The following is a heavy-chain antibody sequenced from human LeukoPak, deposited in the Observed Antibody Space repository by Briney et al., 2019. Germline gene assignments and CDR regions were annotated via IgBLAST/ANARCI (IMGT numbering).Heavy chain of an antibody. D-gene: IGHD2-8*02. V-gene: IGHV1-69*13. Sequence: SVKVSCKASGGTFISYAISWVRQAPGQGLEWMGGIIPIFGTANYAQKFQGRVTITADESTSTAYMELSSLRSEDTAVYYCARDAGGLRLYWAFDYWGQGTLVTVSS. CDR2: IIPIFGTA. CDR1: GGTFISYA. J-gene: IGHJ4*02. CDR3: ARDAGGLRLYWAFDY.